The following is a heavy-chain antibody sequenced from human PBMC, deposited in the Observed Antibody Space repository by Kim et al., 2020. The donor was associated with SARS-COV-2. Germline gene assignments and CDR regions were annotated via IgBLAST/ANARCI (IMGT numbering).Heavy chain of an antibody. V-gene: IGHV4-31*03. CDR3: ASSSWGEYYFDY. J-gene: IGHJ4*02. CDR2: IYYSGST. D-gene: IGHD6-13*01. CDR1: GGSISSGGYH. Sequence: SETLSLTCTVSGGSISSGGYHWSWIRQHPGKGLEWIGYIYYSGSTYYNPSLKSRVTISVDTSKNQFSLKLSSVTAADTAVYYCASSSWGEYYFDYWGQGTLVTVSS.